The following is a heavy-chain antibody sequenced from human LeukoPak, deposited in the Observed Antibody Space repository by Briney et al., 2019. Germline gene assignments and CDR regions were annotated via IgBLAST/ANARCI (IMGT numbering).Heavy chain of an antibody. CDR2: IIPIFGTA. V-gene: IGHV1-69*13. Sequence: SVKVSCKASGGTFSSYAISWVRQAPGQGLEWMGGIIPIFGTANYAQKFQGRVTITADESTSTAYMELSSLRSEDTAVYYCARTRAGVYYDSSGYYLEYWGQGTLVTVSS. CDR3: ARTRAGVYYDSSGYYLEY. J-gene: IGHJ4*02. D-gene: IGHD3-22*01. CDR1: GGTFSSYA.